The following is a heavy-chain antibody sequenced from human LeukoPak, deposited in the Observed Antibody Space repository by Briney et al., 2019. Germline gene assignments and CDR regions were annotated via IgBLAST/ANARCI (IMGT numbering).Heavy chain of an antibody. D-gene: IGHD6-19*01. J-gene: IGHJ4*02. V-gene: IGHV3-30-3*01. CDR3: ARDSVGYSSGWYYFDY. CDR1: GFTFSSYA. CDR2: ISYDGSNK. Sequence: GRSLRLSCAASGFTFSSYAMHWVRQAPGKGLEWVAVISYDGSNKYYADSVKGRFTISRDNSKNTLYLQMNSLRAEDTAVYYCARDSVGYSSGWYYFDYWGQGTLVTVSS.